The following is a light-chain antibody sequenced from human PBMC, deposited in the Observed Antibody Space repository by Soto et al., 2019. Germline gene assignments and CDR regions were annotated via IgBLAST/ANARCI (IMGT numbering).Light chain of an antibody. CDR2: DAS. V-gene: IGKV1-9*01. Sequence: DIQLTQSPPFLSASVGDRVTITCRASQDISSYLAWYQQKPGEAPKLLIYDASTLQSGVPSSISGSGSGTEFTLTISILQPEDFATYFCQQLDSYPRTFGQGTKVEIK. J-gene: IGKJ1*01. CDR3: QQLDSYPRT. CDR1: QDISSY.